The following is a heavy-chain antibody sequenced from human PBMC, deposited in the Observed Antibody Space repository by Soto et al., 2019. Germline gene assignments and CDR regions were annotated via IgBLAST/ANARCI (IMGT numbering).Heavy chain of an antibody. J-gene: IGHJ5*02. CDR3: AKRGTECNPFDCWCDD. CDR2: ISYDGSNK. Sequence: QVQLVESGGGVFQPGRSLRLSCAASGFTFSSYGMHWVRQAPGKGLEWVAVISYDGSNKYYADSVKGRFTISRDNSKNTLYLQMNSLRAEDTAVYYCAKRGTECNPFDCWCDDWGQVTLVTVSS. CDR1: GFTFSSYG. D-gene: IGHD3-9*01. V-gene: IGHV3-30*18.